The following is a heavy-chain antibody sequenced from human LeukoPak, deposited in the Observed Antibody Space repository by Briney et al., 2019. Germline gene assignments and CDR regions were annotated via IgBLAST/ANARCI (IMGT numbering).Heavy chain of an antibody. D-gene: IGHD1-1*01. V-gene: IGHV1-69*04. J-gene: IGHJ5*02. CDR3: AREIFQGLERGRFDP. CDR1: GGTFSSYA. CDR2: IIPILGIA. Sequence: ASVKVSCKASGGTFSSYAISWVRQAPGQGLEWMGRIIPILGIANYAQKFQGRVTITADKSTSTAYMELSSLRSEDTAVYYCAREIFQGLERGRFDPWGQGTLVTVSS.